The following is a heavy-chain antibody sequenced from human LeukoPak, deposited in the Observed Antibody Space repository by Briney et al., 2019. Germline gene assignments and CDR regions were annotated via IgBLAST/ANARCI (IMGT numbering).Heavy chain of an antibody. J-gene: IGHJ3*02. D-gene: IGHD3-10*01. CDR1: GFTFSSYW. CDR3: VVMGGITVVRGVISEEDAFDM. Sequence: GGSLRLSCAASGFTFSSYWINWVRKAPGKGLVWVARINSEESDKSYADSVRGRFTISRDNAKNTLYLQMNSLRVEDTAVYYCVVMGGITVVRGVISEEDAFDMWGQGTMVTVSS. V-gene: IGHV3-74*01. CDR2: INSEESDK.